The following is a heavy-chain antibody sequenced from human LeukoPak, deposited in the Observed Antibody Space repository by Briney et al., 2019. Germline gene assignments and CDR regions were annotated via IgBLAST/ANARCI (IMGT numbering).Heavy chain of an antibody. CDR3: ARCIRITPNDAFDI. V-gene: IGHV4-59*01. Sequence: SETLSLTCTVSGGSISSYYWSWIRQPPGKGLEWFGYIYYSGSTNYNPSLKSRVTISVDTSKNQFSLKLSSVTAADTAVYYCARCIRITPNDAFDIWGQGTMVTVSS. D-gene: IGHD3-10*01. CDR1: GGSISSYY. CDR2: IYYSGST. J-gene: IGHJ3*02.